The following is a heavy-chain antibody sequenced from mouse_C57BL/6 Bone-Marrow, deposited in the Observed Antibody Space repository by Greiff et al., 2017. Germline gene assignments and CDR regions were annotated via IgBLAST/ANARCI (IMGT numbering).Heavy chain of an antibody. V-gene: IGHV1-69*01. Sequence: VQLQQPGAELVMPGASVKLSCKASGYTFTSYWVHWVKQRPGQGLEWIGEIDPSDSYTNYNQKFKGKSTLTVDKSSSTAYMQLSSLTSEDSAVYYCARGSYYGSRDYWGQGTTLTVSS. CDR1: GYTFTSYW. CDR3: ARGSYYGSRDY. J-gene: IGHJ2*01. D-gene: IGHD1-1*01. CDR2: IDPSDSYT.